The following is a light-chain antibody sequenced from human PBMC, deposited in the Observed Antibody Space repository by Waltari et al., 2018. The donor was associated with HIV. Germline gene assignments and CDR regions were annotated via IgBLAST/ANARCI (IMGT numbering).Light chain of an antibody. CDR2: KAS. V-gene: IGKV1-5*03. CDR3: QQYNSYAIT. J-gene: IGKJ5*01. CDR1: QIISSW. Sequence: DIQMTQSPSTLSASVGDRVTITCRASQIISSWLAWYQQKAGQPPKLLIYKASSLESGVPSRFSGSGSGTEFTLTISSLQPDDFATYYCQQYNSYAITFGQGTRLEIK.